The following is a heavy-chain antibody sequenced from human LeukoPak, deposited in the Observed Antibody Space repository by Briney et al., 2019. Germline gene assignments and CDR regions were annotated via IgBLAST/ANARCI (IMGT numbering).Heavy chain of an antibody. J-gene: IGHJ6*02. CDR1: GGTFSSYA. CDR3: VGSNWNYGNYYYYGMDV. V-gene: IGHV1-69*04. Sequence: AASVKVSCKASGGTFSSYAISWVRQAPGQGLEWMGRIIPILGTANYAQKFQGRVTITADKSTSTAYMELSSLRSEDTAVYYCVGSNWNYGNYYYYGMDVWGQGTTVTVSS. CDR2: IIPILGTA. D-gene: IGHD1-7*01.